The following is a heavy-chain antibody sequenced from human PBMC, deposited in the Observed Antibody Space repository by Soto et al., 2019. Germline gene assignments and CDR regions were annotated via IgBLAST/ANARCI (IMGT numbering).Heavy chain of an antibody. V-gene: IGHV3-23*01. CDR1: GFTFANHA. Sequence: DVQLLESGGGLVQPGGSLRLSCAASGFTFANHAMYWVRQAPGKGLEWVSSTRPGGDSTDYADSVKGRFTISRDNSKNTLYLQLNSLGVEDTAIYYCAIARGSTYGFFDYWGRGTLVTVSS. CDR2: TRPGGDST. J-gene: IGHJ4*02. CDR3: AIARGSTYGFFDY. D-gene: IGHD5-18*01.